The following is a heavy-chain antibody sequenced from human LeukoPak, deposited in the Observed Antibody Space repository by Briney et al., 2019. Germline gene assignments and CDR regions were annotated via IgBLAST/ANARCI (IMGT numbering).Heavy chain of an antibody. J-gene: IGHJ4*02. V-gene: IGHV3-30*02. CDR3: AKDRHLAFDY. CDR2: LRYDGSNK. Sequence: GGSLRLSCAASGFTFNTFGMHWVRRAPGKGLEWVAFLRYDGSNKFYADSVRGRFTISRDNSKNTLYLQMNSLRAEDTAVYYCAKDRHLAFDYWGQGTLVTVSS. CDR1: GFTFNTFG.